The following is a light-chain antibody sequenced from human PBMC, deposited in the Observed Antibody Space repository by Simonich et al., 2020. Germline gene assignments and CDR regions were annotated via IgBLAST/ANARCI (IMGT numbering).Light chain of an antibody. CDR1: QSVSSSY. CDR3: QQYGSSPPVT. J-gene: IGKJ4*01. V-gene: IGKV3D-20*01. CDR2: DAS. Sequence: EIVLTQSPGTLSLSPGERATPSCRASQSVSSSYLAWYQQKPGLAPKLIIYDASSRATGIPDRFSGSGSGTDFTLTISRLEPEDFAVYYCQQYGSSPPVTFGGGTKVEIK.